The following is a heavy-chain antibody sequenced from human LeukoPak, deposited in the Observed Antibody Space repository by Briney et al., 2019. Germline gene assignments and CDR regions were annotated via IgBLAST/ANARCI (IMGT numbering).Heavy chain of an antibody. J-gene: IGHJ3*02. CDR2: IYSGGST. Sequence: GASVKVSCKASGGTFSSYAISWVRQSPGKGLEWVSVIYSGGSTYYADSVKGRFTISRDNSKNTLYLQMNSLRAEDTAVYYCAREGQYSSALGAFDIWGQGTMVTVSS. CDR3: AREGQYSSALGAFDI. V-gene: IGHV3-66*01. D-gene: IGHD6-19*01. CDR1: GGTFSSYA.